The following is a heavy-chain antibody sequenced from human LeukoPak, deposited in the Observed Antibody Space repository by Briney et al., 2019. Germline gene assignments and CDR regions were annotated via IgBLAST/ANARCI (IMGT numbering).Heavy chain of an antibody. D-gene: IGHD2-2*01. Sequence: QPGGSLRLTCVASGFRFGRDWISWVRQAPGKGLEWAACVKQDGTEKNYVVSVWGRFTVTVDNGKNSLYLQMNSLRAEDTAKYYCATLDSTKSVLWGRGTAFIVSS. V-gene: IGHV3-7*01. J-gene: IGHJ1*01. CDR3: ATLDSTKSVL. CDR1: GFRFGRDW. CDR2: VKQDGTEK.